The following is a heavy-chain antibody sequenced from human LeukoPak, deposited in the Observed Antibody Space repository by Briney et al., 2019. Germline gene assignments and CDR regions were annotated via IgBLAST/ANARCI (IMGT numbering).Heavy chain of an antibody. V-gene: IGHV1-2*02. J-gene: IGHJ4*02. CDR1: GDTFTNYG. D-gene: IGHD3-10*01. CDR3: ARVDGSGSYLDY. Sequence: ASVKVSCKASGDTFTNYGISWVQQAPGQGLEWMGWINPNSGGTDYAQKFQGRVTMTRDTSISTAYMELSKLRSDDTAVYYCARVDGSGSYLDYWGQGTLVTVSS. CDR2: INPNSGGT.